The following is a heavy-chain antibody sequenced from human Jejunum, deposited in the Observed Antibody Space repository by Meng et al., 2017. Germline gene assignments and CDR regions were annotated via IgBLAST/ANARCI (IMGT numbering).Heavy chain of an antibody. CDR3: ARGGYYSFDY. CDR1: GGCSSSVYC. D-gene: IGHD5-18*01. V-gene: IGHV4-4*02. CDR2: IYHNGST. Sequence: QVPLQESGPGLVSPSETLALTCASSGGCSSSVYCGPWVRQSPGKGLEWIGEIYHNGSTNYNPSPKRRLTISVDKSKNQFSLKLTSVTAADTAVYSCARGGYYSFDYWGQGTLVTVSS. J-gene: IGHJ4*02.